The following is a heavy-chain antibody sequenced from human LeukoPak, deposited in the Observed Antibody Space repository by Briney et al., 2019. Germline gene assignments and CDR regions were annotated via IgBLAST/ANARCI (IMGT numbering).Heavy chain of an antibody. V-gene: IGHV1-2*02. Sequence: ASVKVSCKASGYTFTGYYMHWVRQAPGQGLEWMGWINPNSGGTNYAQKFQGRVTMTRDTSISTAYMELSRLRSDDTAVYYCAREDSSGWYVDFDYWGQGTLVTVSS. D-gene: IGHD6-19*01. CDR2: INPNSGGT. CDR3: AREDSSGWYVDFDY. CDR1: GYTFTGYY. J-gene: IGHJ4*02.